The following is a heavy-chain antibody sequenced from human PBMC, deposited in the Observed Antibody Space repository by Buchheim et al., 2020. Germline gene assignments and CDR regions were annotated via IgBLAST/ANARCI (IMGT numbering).Heavy chain of an antibody. D-gene: IGHD2-2*01. J-gene: IGHJ5*02. CDR3: ARDRCSGTSWYRLDP. V-gene: IGHV3-30-3*01. CDR2: ISYDGINK. Sequence: QVQVVESGGGVVQPGRSLRLSCAASGFSFNTYTMHWVRQAPGKGLEWVAIISYDGINKYYSDSVKGRFTISRDDSQNTLYLQMNNRRAEDTAFYYCARDRCSGTSWYRLDPWGQGTL. CDR1: GFSFNTYT.